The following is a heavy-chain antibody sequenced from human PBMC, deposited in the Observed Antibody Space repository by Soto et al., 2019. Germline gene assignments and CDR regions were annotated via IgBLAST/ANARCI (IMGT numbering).Heavy chain of an antibody. Sequence: QVQLQQWGAGLLKPSETLSLTCAVYGGSFSGYYWSWIRQPPGKGLEWIGEINHSGSTNYNPSLKSRVTISVDTSKNQFSLKLSSVTVADTAVYYCAREAHYDILTGYDYWGQGTLVTVSS. CDR2: INHSGST. CDR3: AREAHYDILTGYDY. CDR1: GGSFSGYY. J-gene: IGHJ4*02. V-gene: IGHV4-34*01. D-gene: IGHD3-9*01.